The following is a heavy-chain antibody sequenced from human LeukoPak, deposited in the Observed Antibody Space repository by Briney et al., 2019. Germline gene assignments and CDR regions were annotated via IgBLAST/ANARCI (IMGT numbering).Heavy chain of an antibody. Sequence: SETLSLTCAVYGGSFGDFYWSWLRQPPGKGLEWIGEVNQSGSTNYRPSLKSRVTIAVDTSKNQFSLRLTSVTAADTAVYYCARLQTYSGYEDFDHWGQGTLVTVSS. CDR2: VNQSGST. CDR1: GGSFGDFY. J-gene: IGHJ4*02. CDR3: ARLQTYSGYEDFDH. D-gene: IGHD5-12*01. V-gene: IGHV4-34*01.